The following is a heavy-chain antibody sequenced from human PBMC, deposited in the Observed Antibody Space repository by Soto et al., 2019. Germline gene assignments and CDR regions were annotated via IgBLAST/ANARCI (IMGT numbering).Heavy chain of an antibody. Sequence: EVQLVESGGGLVQPGGSLRLSCAASGFTFNSYWMHWVRQAPGKGLVWVSRINGDGSSADYADSVKGRFTVSRYNAKNTQYLQMNSLSAEDTAVYFCTRDERWLERHDRLDMWGQGTVVTVSS. D-gene: IGHD1-1*01. CDR3: TRDERWLERHDRLDM. V-gene: IGHV3-74*01. CDR2: INGDGSSA. J-gene: IGHJ3*02. CDR1: GFTFNSYW.